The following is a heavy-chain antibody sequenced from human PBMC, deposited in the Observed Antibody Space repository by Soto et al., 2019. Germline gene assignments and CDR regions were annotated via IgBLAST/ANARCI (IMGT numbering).Heavy chain of an antibody. D-gene: IGHD3-3*01. CDR1: GDSLSSGGHY. CDR3: ARVDHRGYFAIWTDY. J-gene: IGHJ4*02. Sequence: PSETLSLTCTVSGDSLSSGGHYWSWIRQHPGKGLEWIGHIYDSVNTYYSPSLRSRVTISADMSKNQFSLNLRSVTAADTAVYYCARVDHRGYFAIWTDYWGQGTLVTVPQ. CDR2: IYDSVNT. V-gene: IGHV4-31*03.